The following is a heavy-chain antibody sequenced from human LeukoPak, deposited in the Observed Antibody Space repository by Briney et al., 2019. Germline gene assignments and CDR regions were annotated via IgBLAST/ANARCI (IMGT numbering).Heavy chain of an antibody. D-gene: IGHD3-22*01. CDR2: VNHSGGS. V-gene: IGHV4-34*01. CDR1: GGSFSGYY. CDR3: ARGIRDSITMIVVVIPRFDY. Sequence: SETLSLICGVYGGSFSGYYWSWIRQPPGKGLEWIGEVNHSGGSNYKPSLKSRVTISVDTSKNQFSLKLSAVTAADTAVYYCARGIRDSITMIVVVIPRFDYWGQGTLVTVSS. J-gene: IGHJ4*02.